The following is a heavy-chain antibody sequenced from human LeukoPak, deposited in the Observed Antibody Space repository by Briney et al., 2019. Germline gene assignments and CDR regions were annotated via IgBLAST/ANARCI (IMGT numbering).Heavy chain of an antibody. J-gene: IGHJ6*02. CDR3: ARLSYYYGMDV. CDR2: ISWNSGSI. D-gene: IGHD6-19*01. CDR1: GFTFDDYA. V-gene: IGHV3-9*01. Sequence: GRSLRLSCAASGFTFDDYAVHWVRQAPGKGLEWVSGISWNSGSIGYADSVKGRFTISRDNAKNSLYLQMNSLRAEDTALYYCARLSYYYGMDVWGQGTTVTVSS.